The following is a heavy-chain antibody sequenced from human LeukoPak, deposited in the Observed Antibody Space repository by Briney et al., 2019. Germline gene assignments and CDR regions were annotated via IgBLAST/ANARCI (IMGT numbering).Heavy chain of an antibody. CDR3: ARGTAVAGMDHPRDAFDI. D-gene: IGHD6-19*01. CDR1: GGSISSYY. CDR2: VYYSGST. V-gene: IGHV4-59*01. Sequence: SETLSLTCTVSGGSISSYYWSWIRQPPGKRLEWIKYVYYSGSTNYNPSLKSRITISVDTSKNQFFLMLNSVTAADTAVYYCARGTAVAGMDHPRDAFDIWGRGTMVTVSS. J-gene: IGHJ3*02.